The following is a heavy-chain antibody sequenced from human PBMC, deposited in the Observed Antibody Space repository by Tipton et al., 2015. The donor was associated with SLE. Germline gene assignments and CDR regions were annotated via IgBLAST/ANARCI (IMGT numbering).Heavy chain of an antibody. J-gene: IGHJ3*02. CDR2: IYSGGTRT. V-gene: IGHV3-23*03. D-gene: IGHD3/OR15-3a*01. CDR1: GVTFSTYA. Sequence: SGVTFSTYAMNWVRQAPGKGLEWVSVIYSGGTRTYCADSVKGRFTISRDDSKNKLYLQMSSLRVEDTAVYYCAKTSQFGPFDIWGQGTMVTVSS. CDR3: AKTSQFGPFDI.